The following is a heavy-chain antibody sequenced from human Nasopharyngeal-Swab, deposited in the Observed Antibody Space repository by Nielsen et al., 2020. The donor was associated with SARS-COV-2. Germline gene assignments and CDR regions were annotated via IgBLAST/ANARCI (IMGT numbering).Heavy chain of an antibody. V-gene: IGHV5-51*01. CDR3: ASRGSYGDYAFDY. D-gene: IGHD4-17*01. CDR1: GWSFTSYW. CDR2: IYPGDSDT. Sequence: SCRGFGWSFTSYWIGWVRQMPGKGLEWMGIIYPGDSDTRYSPSFQGQVTISADKSISTAYLQWSSLKASDTAMYYCASRGSYGDYAFDYWGQGTLVTVSS. J-gene: IGHJ4*02.